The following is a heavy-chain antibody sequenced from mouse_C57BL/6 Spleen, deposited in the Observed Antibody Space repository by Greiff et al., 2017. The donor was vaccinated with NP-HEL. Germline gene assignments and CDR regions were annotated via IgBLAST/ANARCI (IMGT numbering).Heavy chain of an antibody. Sequence: EVNVVESGGDLVKPGGSLKLSCAASGFTFSSYGMSWVRQTPDKRLEWVATISSGGSYTYYPDSVKGRFTISRDNAKNTLYLQMSSLKSEDTAMYYCARHDDYFAYWGQGTLVTVSA. V-gene: IGHV5-6*01. CDR1: GFTFSSYG. CDR3: ARHDDYFAY. D-gene: IGHD2-4*01. CDR2: ISSGGSYT. J-gene: IGHJ3*01.